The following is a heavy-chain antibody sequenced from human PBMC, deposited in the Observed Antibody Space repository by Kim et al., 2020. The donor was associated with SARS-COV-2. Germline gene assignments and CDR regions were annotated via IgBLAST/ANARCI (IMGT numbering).Heavy chain of an antibody. D-gene: IGHD3-3*01. CDR3: ARTALRFLEWKFRPGWFDP. Sequence: SETLSLTCAVYGGSFSGYYWSWIRQPPGKGLEWIGEINHSGSTNYNPSLKSRVTISVDTSKNQFSLKLSSVTAADTAVYYCARTALRFLEWKFRPGWFDPWGQGTLVTVSS. CDR1: GGSFSGYY. V-gene: IGHV4-34*01. J-gene: IGHJ5*02. CDR2: INHSGST.